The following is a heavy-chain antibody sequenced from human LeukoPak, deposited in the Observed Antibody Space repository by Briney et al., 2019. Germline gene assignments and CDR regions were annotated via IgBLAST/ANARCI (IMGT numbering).Heavy chain of an antibody. V-gene: IGHV3-23*01. D-gene: IGHD3-10*01. Sequence: PGGSLRLSCAASGFTFSSYAMNWVRQAPGKELEWVSAISGSGGSTYYADSVKGRFTISRDNSKNTLYLQMNSLRAEDTAVYYCAKDSYYGSGSYYNLAWFDPWGQGTLVTVPS. CDR3: AKDSYYGSGSYYNLAWFDP. J-gene: IGHJ5*02. CDR2: ISGSGGST. CDR1: GFTFSSYA.